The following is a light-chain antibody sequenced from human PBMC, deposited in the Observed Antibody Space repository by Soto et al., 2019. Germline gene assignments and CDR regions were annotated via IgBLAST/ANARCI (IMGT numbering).Light chain of an antibody. Sequence: DIQMTQSPSTLSGSVGDRVTITCRASQTISSWLAWYQQKPGKAPKLLIYKASTLKSGVPSRFSGSGSGTDFTFTISSLQPEDIATYYCQQYDNLVTFGGGTKVEIK. CDR3: QQYDNLVT. CDR2: KAS. J-gene: IGKJ4*01. V-gene: IGKV1-5*03. CDR1: QTISSW.